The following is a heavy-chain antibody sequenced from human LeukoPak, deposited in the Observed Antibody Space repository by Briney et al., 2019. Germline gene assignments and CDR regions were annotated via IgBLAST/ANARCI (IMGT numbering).Heavy chain of an antibody. CDR1: GFTFNTYD. J-gene: IGHJ3*01. Sequence: PGGSLRLSCAASGFTFNTYDMHWVRQTTGKGLEWVAAIGTAGDTYYTGSVKGRFTISRDNAKNSLYLQMNSLRAGDTATYYCTTGGAPAGYAFHLWGQGTVVTVSS. CDR2: IGTAGDT. D-gene: IGHD6-13*01. V-gene: IGHV3-13*01. CDR3: TTGGAPAGYAFHL.